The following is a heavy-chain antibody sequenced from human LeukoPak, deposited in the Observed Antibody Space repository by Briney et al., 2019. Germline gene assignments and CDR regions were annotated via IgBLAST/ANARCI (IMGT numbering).Heavy chain of an antibody. CDR2: IYSGDFKT. Sequence: GESLKISCKGSGYSFTKYWIAWVRQMPGKGLEWMGVIYSGDFKTKYSPSFQGQVTISVDKSISSAYLQWSGLKASDTAMYYCARIPDWGEIIRYSSSCCYFDYWGQGTLVTVSS. D-gene: IGHD6-13*01. CDR1: GYSFTKYW. CDR3: ARIPDWGEIIRYSSSCCYFDY. J-gene: IGHJ4*02. V-gene: IGHV5-51*01.